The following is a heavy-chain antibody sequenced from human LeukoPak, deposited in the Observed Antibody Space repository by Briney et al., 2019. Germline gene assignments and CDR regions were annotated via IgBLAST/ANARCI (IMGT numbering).Heavy chain of an antibody. Sequence: GGSLRLSCAASGFTFSSYTLGWVRQAPGKGLEWVSAISGSGGSTFYADSVKGRFTISRDNSKNTLYLQMNSLRAEDTAVYYCAKDPNGSGSYSGFDYWGQGTLVTVSS. J-gene: IGHJ4*02. CDR3: AKDPNGSGSYSGFDY. D-gene: IGHD3-10*01. CDR2: ISGSGGST. V-gene: IGHV3-23*01. CDR1: GFTFSSYT.